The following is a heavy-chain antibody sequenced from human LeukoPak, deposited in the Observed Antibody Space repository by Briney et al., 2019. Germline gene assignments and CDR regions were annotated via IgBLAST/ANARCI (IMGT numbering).Heavy chain of an antibody. CDR3: ARGYLSSTSCYLY. D-gene: IGHD2-2*01. CDR1: GFTFSNYW. J-gene: IGHJ4*02. V-gene: IGHV3-74*01. CDR2: INVDGSST. Sequence: PGGSLRLSCAASGFTFSNYWMHWVRQAPGKGLVWVSRINVDGSSTSYADSVKGRFTISRDNAKNTLYLQMNSLRAEDTAVYYCARGYLSSTSCYLYWGQGTLVTVSS.